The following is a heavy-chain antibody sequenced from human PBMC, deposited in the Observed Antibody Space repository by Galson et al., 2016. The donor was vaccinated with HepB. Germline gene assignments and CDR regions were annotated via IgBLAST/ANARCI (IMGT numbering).Heavy chain of an antibody. CDR1: GGSISSRGYY. V-gene: IGHV4-31*03. J-gene: IGHJ5*02. CDR2: IYYSGNT. Sequence: TLSLTCTVSGGSISSRGYYWSWIRQHPGKGLEWIGYIYYSGNTHYNPSLKRRITISIDTSKNQFSLKLSSVTAADTAVYYCARERKGSSGFDSGWFDPWGQGTLVIVSS. CDR3: ARERKGSSGFDSGWFDP. D-gene: IGHD5-12*01.